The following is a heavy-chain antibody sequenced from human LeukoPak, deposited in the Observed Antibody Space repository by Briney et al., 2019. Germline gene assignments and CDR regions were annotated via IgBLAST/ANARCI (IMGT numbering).Heavy chain of an antibody. J-gene: IGHJ4*02. CDR2: IYHSGNT. Sequence: SETLSLTCAVSGYSISSGYYWGWIRQPPGKGLEWIGSIYHSGNTYYNPSLKSRVTISVDTSKNQLSLNLSSVTAADTAVYYCARDSLPLGYCSGGSCRQPDYWGQGTLVTVSS. CDR3: ARDSLPLGYCSGGSCRQPDY. CDR1: GYSISSGYY. V-gene: IGHV4-38-2*02. D-gene: IGHD2-15*01.